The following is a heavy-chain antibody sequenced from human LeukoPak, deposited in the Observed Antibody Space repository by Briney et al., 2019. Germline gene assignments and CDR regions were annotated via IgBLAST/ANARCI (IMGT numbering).Heavy chain of an antibody. Sequence: PPETLSLTCTVSGGSISSSIYYWGWIRQPPGKGLEWIGSIYYSGSTYYNPSLKSRVTISVDTSKNQFSLKLSSVTAADTAVYYCARHPPTYYDILTSYNDYWGQGTLVTVSS. V-gene: IGHV4-39*01. CDR2: IYYSGST. J-gene: IGHJ4*02. CDR1: GGSISSSIYY. CDR3: ARHPPTYYDILTSYNDY. D-gene: IGHD3-9*01.